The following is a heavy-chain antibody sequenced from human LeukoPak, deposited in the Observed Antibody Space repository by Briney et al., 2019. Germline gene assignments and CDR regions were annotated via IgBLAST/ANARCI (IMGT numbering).Heavy chain of an antibody. D-gene: IGHD3/OR15-3a*01. CDR2: IHYIGSP. Sequence: SDTLSLTCTFSGGSISSYYWSWIRQPPGNTLEWIGYIHYIGSPNYTPSLKPRVTISVETSKNQFSLKLSPVTPADTPVYYCARARYHTEMTYFRTVYYFDYWGQGTLVTVSS. V-gene: IGHV4-59*01. CDR3: ARARYHTEMTYFRTVYYFDY. J-gene: IGHJ4*02. CDR1: GGSISSYY.